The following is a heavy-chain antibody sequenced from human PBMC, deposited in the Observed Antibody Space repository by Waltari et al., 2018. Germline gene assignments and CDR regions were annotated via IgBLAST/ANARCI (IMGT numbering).Heavy chain of an antibody. CDR2: STDSGGKT. CDR3: AKQTWRDGGDFDH. Sequence: EVQLLESGGGFVQPGGSLRLSCAASGFTFGSYAMNWVRQAPGKGLYWVSGSTDSGGKTYYGDSVKGRFTTSRDNSKNTLYLQMNSLRAEDTAVYFCAKQTWRDGGDFDHWGQGTLVTVSS. V-gene: IGHV3-23*01. D-gene: IGHD1-1*01. CDR1: GFTFGSYA. J-gene: IGHJ4*02.